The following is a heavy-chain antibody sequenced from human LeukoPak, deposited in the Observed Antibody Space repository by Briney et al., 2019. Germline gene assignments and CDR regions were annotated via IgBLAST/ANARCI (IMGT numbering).Heavy chain of an antibody. D-gene: IGHD3-3*01. V-gene: IGHV7-4-1*02. CDR2: IHTNTGNP. CDR3: ARDGGVLGVVIWCGLDY. Sequence: ASVKLSCKASGYTFTSYAMDWVRQAPGQGLEWMGWIHTNTGNPTYAQGFTGRFVFSLDTSVSTAYLQISSLKAEDTAVYYCARDGGVLGVVIWCGLDYWGQGTLVTVSS. J-gene: IGHJ4*02. CDR1: GYTFTSYA.